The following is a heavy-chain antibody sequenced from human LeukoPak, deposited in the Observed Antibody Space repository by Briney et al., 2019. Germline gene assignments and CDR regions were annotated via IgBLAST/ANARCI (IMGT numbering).Heavy chain of an antibody. J-gene: IGHJ4*02. Sequence: GGSLRLSCVASGFTFSTYALSWVRQAPGKGLEWVSVICANDGNTYYADAVKGRFTISRDNSKDTLYLQMDSLRAEDTAVYYCAKGSGSSCYSPCDYWGQGILVTVSS. CDR2: ICANDGNT. V-gene: IGHV3-23*01. CDR1: GFTFSTYA. D-gene: IGHD2-15*01. CDR3: AKGSGSSCYSPCDY.